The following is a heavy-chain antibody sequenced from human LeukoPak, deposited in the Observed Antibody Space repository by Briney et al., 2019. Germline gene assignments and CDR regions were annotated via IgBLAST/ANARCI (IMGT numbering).Heavy chain of an antibody. CDR3: EKEGSSIARPGNEYFQH. V-gene: IGHV3-30*18. D-gene: IGHD6-19*01. CDR1: GFTFSIYG. Sequence: AGRSVTLLCAASGFTFSIYGVQWARHAPGKGRVWGVFISYDGSNKYYAPSVKGRFTTARDHTKNTPYLKINSLSAEATAVYYCEKEGSSIARPGNEYFQHWGQGTLVTVSS. J-gene: IGHJ1*01. CDR2: ISYDGSNK.